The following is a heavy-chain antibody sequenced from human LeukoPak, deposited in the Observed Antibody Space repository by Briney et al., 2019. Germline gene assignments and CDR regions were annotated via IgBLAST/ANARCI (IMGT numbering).Heavy chain of an antibody. CDR1: GFTFSSYW. Sequence: LSGGSLRLSCAASGFTFSSYWMSWVRQAPGKGVEWVANIKQDGSEKYYVDSVKGRFTISRDNAKNSLYLQMNSLRAEDTAVYYCARDLPHGSGWSWPGGFQHWGQGTLVTVSS. J-gene: IGHJ1*01. D-gene: IGHD6-19*01. CDR2: IKQDGSEK. CDR3: ARDLPHGSGWSWPGGFQH. V-gene: IGHV3-7*03.